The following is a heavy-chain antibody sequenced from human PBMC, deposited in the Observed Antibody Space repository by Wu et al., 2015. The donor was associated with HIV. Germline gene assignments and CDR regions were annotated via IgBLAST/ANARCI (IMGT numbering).Heavy chain of an antibody. J-gene: IGHJ3*02. CDR3: ASVGYSYGIYGFDI. CDR1: GYSLSDHY. D-gene: IGHD5-18*01. CDR2: INPNSDDT. Sequence: QVQLVQSGPEVKKPGASVRVSCKASGYSLSDHYIHWVRQAPGQGLEWMGWINPNSDDTKYAQKFQGRVTMTRDTSINTAYMELRSLTSDDTAVYYCASVGYSYGIYGFDIWGQGTMVTVSS. V-gene: IGHV1-2*02.